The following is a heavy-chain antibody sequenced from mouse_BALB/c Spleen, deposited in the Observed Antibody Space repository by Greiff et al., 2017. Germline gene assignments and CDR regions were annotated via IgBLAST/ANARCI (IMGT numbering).Heavy chain of an antibody. J-gene: IGHJ4*01. V-gene: IGHV5-17*02. CDR1: GFPFGSFG. D-gene: IGHD1-1*01. CDR3: ARSPLRGAMDY. Sequence: EVQGVESGGGLVQLGGSRKLSCAASGFPFGSFGLTWVRQAPEKGLEWVAYISSGSSTIYYADTVKGRFTISRDNPKNTLFLQMTSLRSEDTAMYYCARSPLRGAMDYWGQGTSVTVSS. CDR2: ISSGSSTI.